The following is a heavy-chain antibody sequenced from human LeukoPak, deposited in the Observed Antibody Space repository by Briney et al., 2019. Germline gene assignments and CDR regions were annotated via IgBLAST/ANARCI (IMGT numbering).Heavy chain of an antibody. J-gene: IGHJ4*02. V-gene: IGHV5-51*01. CDR1: GYSFTSYW. D-gene: IGHD6-6*01. Sequence: RGESLKISCKGSGYSFTSYWIGWVRQMPGKGPEWMGIIYPGDSDTRYSPSFQGQVTISADKSISTAYLPWSSLKASDTAMYYCARFSDLAARPFDYWGQGTLVTVSS. CDR2: IYPGDSDT. CDR3: ARFSDLAARPFDY.